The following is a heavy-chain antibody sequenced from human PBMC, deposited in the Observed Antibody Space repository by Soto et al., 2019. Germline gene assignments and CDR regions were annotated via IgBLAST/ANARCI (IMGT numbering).Heavy chain of an antibody. CDR2: IWFDGTNK. D-gene: IGHD2-2*01. CDR3: ARELIVVPPSAP. Sequence: QVQLVESGGGVVQLGRSRRLSCEVSGFTFSSYGMHWVRQAPGKGPEWVASIWFDGTNKFYADSVKGRFTISRDNSKNTLFLQRNSLKVKDTAVYYGARELIVVPPSAPWGGGPRVPVS. V-gene: IGHV3-33*01. CDR1: GFTFSSYG. J-gene: IGHJ5*02.